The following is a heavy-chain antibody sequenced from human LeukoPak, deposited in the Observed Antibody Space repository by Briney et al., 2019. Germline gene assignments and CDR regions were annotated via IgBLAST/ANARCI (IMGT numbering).Heavy chain of an antibody. Sequence: SETLSLTCTVSGGSVNSGTYYWNWIRQPPGMGLEWIGYIYHSGGAYYNPSLKSRVTISVDRSKNQFSLKLSSVTASDTAVYYCARARGYGVGYFDYWGQGTLVTVSS. CDR1: GGSVNSGTYY. CDR2: IYHSGGA. CDR3: ARARGYGVGYFDY. V-gene: IGHV4-30-2*01. D-gene: IGHD6-13*01. J-gene: IGHJ4*02.